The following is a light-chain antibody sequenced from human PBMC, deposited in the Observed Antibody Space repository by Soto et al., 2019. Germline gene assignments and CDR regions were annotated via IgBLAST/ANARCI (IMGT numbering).Light chain of an antibody. CDR1: QSVRTN. CDR3: QQYRDWARLT. CDR2: GAS. Sequence: EIVMTQSPAALSLSPGERATLSCRASQSVRTNLAWYQQKPGQAPRPLIYGASARATDVPDRFSGSGSGTECTLTISSLQSEDFGVYYCQQYRDWARLTFGGGTKVEIK. V-gene: IGKV3-15*01. J-gene: IGKJ4*02.